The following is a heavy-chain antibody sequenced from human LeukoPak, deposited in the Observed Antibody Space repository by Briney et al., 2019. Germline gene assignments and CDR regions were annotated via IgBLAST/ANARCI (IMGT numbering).Heavy chain of an antibody. D-gene: IGHD3-22*01. J-gene: IGHJ5*02. V-gene: IGHV4-30-4*01. Sequence: NASETLSLTCTVSGGSTSSYYWSWIRQPPGKGLEWIGYIYYSGSTYYNPSLKSRVTISVDTSKNQFSLKLSSVTAADTAVYYCARDGQQGGYYDSSGYLDWFDPWGQGTLVTVSS. CDR3: ARDGQQGGYYDSSGYLDWFDP. CDR1: GGSTSSYY. CDR2: IYYSGST.